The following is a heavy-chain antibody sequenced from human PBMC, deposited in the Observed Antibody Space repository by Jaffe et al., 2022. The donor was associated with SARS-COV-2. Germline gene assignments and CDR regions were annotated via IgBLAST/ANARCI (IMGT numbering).Heavy chain of an antibody. Sequence: EVQLLESGGGLVQPGGSLRLSCAASGFTFSSYAMSWVRQAPGKGLEWVSAISGSGGSTYYADSVKGRFTISRDNSKNTLYLQMNSLRAEDTAVYYCANNPGYSYGYGGWFDPWGQGTLVTVSS. CDR1: GFTFSSYA. CDR2: ISGSGGST. V-gene: IGHV3-23*01. J-gene: IGHJ5*02. CDR3: ANNPGYSYGYGGWFDP. D-gene: IGHD5-18*01.